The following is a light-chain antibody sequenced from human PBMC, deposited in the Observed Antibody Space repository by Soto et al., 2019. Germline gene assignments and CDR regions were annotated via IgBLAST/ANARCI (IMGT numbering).Light chain of an antibody. CDR3: CSYAGSSSYVV. Sequence: QSALTQPASVSGSPGQSITISCTGTSSDVGSYNLVSWYQQHPGKAPKLMIYEGSKRPSGVSNRFSGSKSGNTASLTISGLQAEAEAEYYCCSYAGSSSYVVFGGGTKLTVL. V-gene: IGLV2-23*01. J-gene: IGLJ2*01. CDR2: EGS. CDR1: SSDVGSYNL.